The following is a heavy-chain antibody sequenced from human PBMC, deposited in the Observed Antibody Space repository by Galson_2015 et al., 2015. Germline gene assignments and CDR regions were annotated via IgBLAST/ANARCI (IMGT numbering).Heavy chain of an antibody. CDR1: GFTFSSYA. V-gene: IGHV3-23*01. Sequence: SLRLSCAASGFTFSSYAMSWVRQAPGKGLEWVSAISGSGGSTYYADSVKGRFTISRDNSKNTLYLQMNSLRAEDTAVYYCAKGDLGELSLYCMCFDYWGQGTLVTVSS. D-gene: IGHD3-16*02. CDR3: AKGDLGELSLYCMCFDY. J-gene: IGHJ4*02. CDR2: ISGSGGST.